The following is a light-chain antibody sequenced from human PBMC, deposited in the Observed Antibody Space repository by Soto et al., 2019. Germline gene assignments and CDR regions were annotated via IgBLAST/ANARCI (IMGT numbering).Light chain of an antibody. CDR1: QSVLYSSNNKNY. J-gene: IGKJ1*01. CDR3: QQYYSTLRT. V-gene: IGKV4-1*01. Sequence: DIVMTLSPDSLPVSLGERATINCKSSQSVLYSSNNKNYLAWYQQKPGQPPKLLIYWASTRESGVPDRFSGSGSGTDFTLTISSLQAEDVAVYYCQQYYSTLRTFGQGTKVEIK. CDR2: WAS.